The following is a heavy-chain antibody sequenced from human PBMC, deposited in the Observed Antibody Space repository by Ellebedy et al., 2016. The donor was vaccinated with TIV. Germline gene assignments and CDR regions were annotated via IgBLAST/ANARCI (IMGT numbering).Heavy chain of an antibody. CDR2: IFPSGGGT. D-gene: IGHD2-15*01. Sequence: ASVKVSCKASGYTFTTYYIHWVRQAPGQGLEWMGVIFPSGGGTNYAQKFQGRVTMTRDTSASTVYMELSSLRSDDTAVYYCARELSGGYFDYWGQGILVTVSS. CDR3: ARELSGGYFDY. V-gene: IGHV1-46*01. CDR1: GYTFTTYY. J-gene: IGHJ4*02.